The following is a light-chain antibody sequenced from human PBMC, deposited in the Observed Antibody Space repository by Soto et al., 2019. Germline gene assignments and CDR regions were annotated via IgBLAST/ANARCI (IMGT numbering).Light chain of an antibody. CDR1: QSVTNN. J-gene: IGKJ4*01. V-gene: IGKV3D-15*01. CDR3: QQYDDWPLT. Sequence: EIVMTQSPATLSVSPGETATLSCRASQSVTNNYLAWYQQKPGLAPRLPIHDVSTRATGIPARFSGSGSGTEFTLTISSLQSEDFAVYYCQQYDDWPLTFGGGTKVDIK. CDR2: DVS.